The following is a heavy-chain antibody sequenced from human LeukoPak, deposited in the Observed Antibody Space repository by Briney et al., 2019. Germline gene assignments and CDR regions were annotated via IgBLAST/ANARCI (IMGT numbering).Heavy chain of an antibody. D-gene: IGHD3-10*01. CDR1: GFIFSSYS. J-gene: IGHJ5*02. CDR2: INSDGSST. V-gene: IGHV3-74*01. Sequence: GGSLRLSCAASGFIFSSYSMNWVRQAPGKGREWVSRINSDGSSTSYADSVKGRFTISRDNAKNTLYLQMNSLRAEDTAVYYCARARKSGGITMIRGVKDRGWFDPWGQGTLVTVSS. CDR3: ARARKSGGITMIRGVKDRGWFDP.